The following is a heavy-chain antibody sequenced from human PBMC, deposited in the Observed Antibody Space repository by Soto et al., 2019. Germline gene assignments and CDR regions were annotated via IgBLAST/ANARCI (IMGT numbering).Heavy chain of an antibody. D-gene: IGHD6-6*01. CDR2: IIPIFGTA. CDR1: GGTFSSYA. J-gene: IGHJ6*02. V-gene: IGHV1-69*13. Sequence: SVKVSCKASGGTFSSYAISWVRQAPGQGLEWMGGIIPIFGTANYAQKFQGRVTITADESTSTAYMELSSLRSEDTAVYYCASGGVSIAARLVDYYYYGMDVWGQGTTVTVSS. CDR3: ASGGVSIAARLVDYYYYGMDV.